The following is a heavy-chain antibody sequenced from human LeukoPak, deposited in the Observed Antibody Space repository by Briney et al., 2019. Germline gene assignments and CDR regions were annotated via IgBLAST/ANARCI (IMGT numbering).Heavy chain of an antibody. Sequence: PGGSLRLSCAASGFTFSSYSMNWVRQAPGKGLEWVSYISSSSSTIYYADSVKGRFTISRDNAKNSLYLQMNSLRAEDTAVYYCARWPDTATFDYWGQGTLVTVSS. CDR2: ISSSSSTI. D-gene: IGHD5-18*01. J-gene: IGHJ4*02. CDR3: ARWPDTATFDY. V-gene: IGHV3-48*04. CDR1: GFTFSSYS.